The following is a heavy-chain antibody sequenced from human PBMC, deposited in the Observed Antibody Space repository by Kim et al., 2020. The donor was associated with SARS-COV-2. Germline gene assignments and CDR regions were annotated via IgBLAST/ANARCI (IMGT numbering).Heavy chain of an antibody. CDR2: INHSGST. CDR3: ARGRFGNFKARGYFQH. D-gene: IGHD3-16*01. CDR1: GGSFSGYY. V-gene: IGHV4-34*01. J-gene: IGHJ1*01. Sequence: SETLSLTCAVYGGSFSGYYWSWIRQPPGKGLEWIGEINHSGSTNYNPSLKSRVTISVDTSKNQFSLKLSSVTAADTAVYYCARGRFGNFKARGYFQHWGQGTLVTVSS.